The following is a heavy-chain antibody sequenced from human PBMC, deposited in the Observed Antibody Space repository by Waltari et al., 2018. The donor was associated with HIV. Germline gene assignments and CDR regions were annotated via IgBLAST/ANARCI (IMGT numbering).Heavy chain of an antibody. Sequence: QVRPSETLSLNCPVSGYAIRGGFYWAWIRRPRGKGLEWIRSMFHSGISYYNPSLKSRVAMLKGVTKKRFLFRLQSATATETAFYYCAGTQKNSGGLAFHLWGQGTLVIVSS. J-gene: IGHJ1*01. D-gene: IGHD4-17*01. V-gene: IGHV4-38-2*01. CDR2: MFHSGIS. CDR3: AGTQKNSGGLAFHL. CDR1: GYAIRGGFY.